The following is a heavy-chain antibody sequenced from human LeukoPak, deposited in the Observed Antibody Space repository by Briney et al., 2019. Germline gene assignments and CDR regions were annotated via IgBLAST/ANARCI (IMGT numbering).Heavy chain of an antibody. Sequence: PSETLSLTCTVSGGSISSGGYYWSWIRQPPGKGLEWIGYIYHSGSTYYNPSLKSRVTISVDRSKNQFSLKLSSVTAADTAVYYCARAPLNQYCSSTSCFHDAFDIWGQGTMVTVSS. D-gene: IGHD2-2*01. J-gene: IGHJ3*02. CDR2: IYHSGST. CDR3: ARAPLNQYCSSTSCFHDAFDI. V-gene: IGHV4-30-2*01. CDR1: GGSISSGGYY.